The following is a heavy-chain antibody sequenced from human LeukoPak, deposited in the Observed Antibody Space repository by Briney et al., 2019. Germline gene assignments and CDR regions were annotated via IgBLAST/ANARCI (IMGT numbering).Heavy chain of an antibody. CDR1: GFSLSTSGMC. D-gene: IGHD6-19*01. CDR2: IDWDDDK. CDR3: ARTLLRGIAVAGAIDY. Sequence: SGPALLKPTPTLTLTCTFSGFSLSTSGMCVSWIRQPPGKALEWLSLIDWDDDKYYSTSLKTRLTISKDTSKNQVVLTMTNMDPVDTATYYCARTLLRGIAVAGAIDYWGQGTLVTVSS. V-gene: IGHV2-70*01. J-gene: IGHJ4*02.